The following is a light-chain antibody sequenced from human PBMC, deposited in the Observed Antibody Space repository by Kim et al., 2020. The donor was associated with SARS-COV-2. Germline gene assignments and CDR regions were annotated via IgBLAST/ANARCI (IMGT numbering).Light chain of an antibody. CDR3: LQYNSYPWT. CDR1: QGISNC. V-gene: IGKV1-17*03. Sequence: DIQMTQSPSVMSASVGDRVTITCRASQGISNCLAWFQQKPGKAPQRLMYAASRLQSGVPSRFSGSGSGTQFTLTISSLQPEDSATYYCLQYNSYPWTFGQGTKVDIK. J-gene: IGKJ1*01. CDR2: AAS.